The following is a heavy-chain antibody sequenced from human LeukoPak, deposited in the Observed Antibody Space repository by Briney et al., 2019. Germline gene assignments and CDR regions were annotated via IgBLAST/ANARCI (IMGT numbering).Heavy chain of an antibody. CDR1: GGSFSGYY. Sequence: SETLSLTCAIYGGSFSGYYWSWIRQPPGKGLEWIGEINHSGSTNYNPSLKSRVTISVDTSKNQFSLKLSSVTAADTAVYYCARVYGYYYDSSGSQTVDYWGQGTLVTVSS. J-gene: IGHJ4*02. CDR2: INHSGST. D-gene: IGHD3-22*01. V-gene: IGHV4-34*01. CDR3: ARVYGYYYDSSGSQTVDY.